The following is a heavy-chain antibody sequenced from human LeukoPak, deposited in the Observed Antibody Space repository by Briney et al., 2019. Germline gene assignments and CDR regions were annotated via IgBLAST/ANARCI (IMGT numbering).Heavy chain of an antibody. J-gene: IGHJ4*02. D-gene: IGHD3-16*01. V-gene: IGHV3-7*01. CDR2: IKQDGSDK. Sequence: GGSLRLSCAASGFTFSSYWMNWVRQAPGKGLEWVANIKQDGSDKFYVDSVKGRFAISRDNAKNSLYLQMNSLRAEDTAVYYCARDWGLDYWGQGTLVTVSS. CDR3: ARDWGLDY. CDR1: GFTFSSYW.